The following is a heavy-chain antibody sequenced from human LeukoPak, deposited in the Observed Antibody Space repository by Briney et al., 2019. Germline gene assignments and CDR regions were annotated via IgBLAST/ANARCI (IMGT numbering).Heavy chain of an antibody. CDR2: ISSSSSYI. CDR3: ARDVGPFGELLFPFDC. D-gene: IGHD3-10*01. CDR1: GFTFSSYS. J-gene: IGHJ4*02. V-gene: IGHV3-21*01. Sequence: GGSLRLSCAASGFTFSSYSMNWVRQAPGKGLEWVSSISSSSSYIYYADSVKGRFTISRDNAKNSLYLQMNSLRAEDTAVYYCARDVGPFGELLFPFDCWGQGTLVTVSS.